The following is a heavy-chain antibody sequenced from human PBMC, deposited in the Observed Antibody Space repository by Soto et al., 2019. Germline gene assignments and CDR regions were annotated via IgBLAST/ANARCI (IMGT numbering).Heavy chain of an antibody. D-gene: IGHD6-13*01. CDR3: ARTGQQLVLRPFDY. V-gene: IGHV1-69*06. Sequence: QVQLVQSGAEVKKPGSSVKVSCKASGGTFSSYAISWVRQAPGQGLELKGGIIPIFGTANYAQKFQGRVTITADKSTSTAYMELSSLRSEDTAVYYCARTGQQLVLRPFDYWGQGTLVTVSS. CDR1: GGTFSSYA. CDR2: IIPIFGTA. J-gene: IGHJ4*02.